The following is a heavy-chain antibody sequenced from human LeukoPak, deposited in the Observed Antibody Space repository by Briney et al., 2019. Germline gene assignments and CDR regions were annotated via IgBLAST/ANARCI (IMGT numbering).Heavy chain of an antibody. J-gene: IGHJ6*02. CDR1: GFTFSSYA. D-gene: IGHD3-10*01. Sequence: GGSLRLSCAASGFTFSSYATHWVRQAPGKGLEWVAVISYDGSNKYYADSVKGRFTISRDNSKNTLYLQMNSLRAEDTAVYYCAREFLSGPYGMDVWGQGTTVTVSS. CDR3: AREFLSGPYGMDV. V-gene: IGHV3-30*04. CDR2: ISYDGSNK.